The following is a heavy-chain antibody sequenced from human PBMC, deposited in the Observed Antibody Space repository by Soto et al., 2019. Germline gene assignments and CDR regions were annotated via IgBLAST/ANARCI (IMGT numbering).Heavy chain of an antibody. Sequence: GGSLRLSCAASGFTFTTYAMGWVRQAPGKGLEWVSSISGSGASTYYADSVKGRFTISRDNSKKTLSLQMNSLRAEDTAIYYCASTYYDILMYYFDYWGQGTLVTVSS. V-gene: IGHV3-23*01. J-gene: IGHJ4*02. CDR3: ASTYYDILMYYFDY. CDR1: GFTFTTYA. D-gene: IGHD3-9*01. CDR2: ISGSGAST.